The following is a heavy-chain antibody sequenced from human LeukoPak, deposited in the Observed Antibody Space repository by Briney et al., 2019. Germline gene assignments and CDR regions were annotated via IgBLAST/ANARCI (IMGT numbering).Heavy chain of an antibody. CDR1: GFTFSSYA. J-gene: IGHJ3*02. CDR3: ARPTAGWAFDI. Sequence: PGGSLRLSCAASGFTFSSYAMHWVRQAPGKGLEWVAVISYDGSNKYYADSVKGRFTISRDNSKNTLYLQMNSLRAEDTAVYYCARPTAGWAFDIWGQGTMVTVSS. V-gene: IGHV3-30-3*01. D-gene: IGHD4-11*01. CDR2: ISYDGSNK.